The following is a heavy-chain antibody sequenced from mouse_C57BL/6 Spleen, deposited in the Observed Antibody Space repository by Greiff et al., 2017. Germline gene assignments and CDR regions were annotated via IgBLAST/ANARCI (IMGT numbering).Heavy chain of an antibody. J-gene: IGHJ2*01. CDR2: IRNKANNHAT. CDR1: GFTFSDAW. V-gene: IGHV6-6*01. Sequence: EVKVVESGGGLVQPGGSMKLSCAASGFTFSDAWMDWVRQSPEKGLEWVAEIRNKANNHATYYAESVKGMFTISRDDSKSSVYLQMNSLRAEDTGIYYCTRRRWLLLFDYWGQGTTLTVSS. CDR3: TRRRWLLLFDY. D-gene: IGHD2-3*01.